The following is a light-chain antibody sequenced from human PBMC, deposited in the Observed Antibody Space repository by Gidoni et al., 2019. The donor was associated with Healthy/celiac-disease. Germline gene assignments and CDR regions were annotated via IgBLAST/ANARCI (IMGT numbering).Light chain of an antibody. J-gene: IGKJ5*01. Sequence: EIVLTQSPATLSLSPGERATLSCRASQSVSSYLAWYQQKPGQAPRLLIYDASNRATGIPAMFSGSGSGTDFTLPISSLEPEDFAVYYCQQRSNWRGITFGQGTRLEIK. CDR3: QQRSNWRGIT. V-gene: IGKV3-11*01. CDR1: QSVSSY. CDR2: DAS.